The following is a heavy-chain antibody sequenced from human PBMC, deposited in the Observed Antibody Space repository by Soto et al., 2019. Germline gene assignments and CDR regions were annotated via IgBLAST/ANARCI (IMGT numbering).Heavy chain of an antibody. CDR2: ISYDGSNK. J-gene: IGHJ1*01. V-gene: IGHV3-30-3*01. CDR1: GFTFSSYA. Sequence: QVQLVESGGGVVQPGRSLRLSCAASGFTFSSYAMHWVRQAPGKGLEWVAVISYDGSNKYYADSVKGRFTISRDNSKNTLYLQMNSLRAEDTAVYYCARDLSHYFQHWGQGTLVTVSS. CDR3: ARDLSHYFQH.